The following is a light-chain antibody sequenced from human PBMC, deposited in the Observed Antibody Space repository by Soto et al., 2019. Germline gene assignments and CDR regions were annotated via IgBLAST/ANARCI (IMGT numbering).Light chain of an antibody. CDR2: EVS. V-gene: IGLV2-14*01. CDR3: SSYTAISPLV. Sequence: QSALTQPASVSGSPGQSITISCTGTSSDVGGYNYVSWYQQHPGKAPKLMIYEVSNRPSGVSNRFSGSKSGNTASLTISGLQAEDEADYYCSSYTAISPLVFGGGTNLPVL. CDR1: SSDVGGYNY. J-gene: IGLJ2*01.